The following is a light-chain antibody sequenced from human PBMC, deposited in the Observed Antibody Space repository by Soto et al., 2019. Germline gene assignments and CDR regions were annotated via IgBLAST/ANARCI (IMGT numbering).Light chain of an antibody. CDR3: SSYTSGSTLVI. CDR1: SSDVGGYNS. Sequence: QSALTQPASVSGSPGQSITISCTGTSSDVGGYNSVSWYQQHPGKAPKLMIYEDSNRPSGVSNRFSGSKSGDTASLTISGLQAEYEADYYCSSYTSGSTLVIFGGGTKLTVL. V-gene: IGLV2-14*01. J-gene: IGLJ2*01. CDR2: EDS.